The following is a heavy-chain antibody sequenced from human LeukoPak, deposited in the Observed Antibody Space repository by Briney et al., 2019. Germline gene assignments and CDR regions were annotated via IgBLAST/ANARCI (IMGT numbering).Heavy chain of an antibody. V-gene: IGHV3-23*01. D-gene: IGHD7-27*01. CDR1: GFTFSGYA. Sequence: PGGSLRLSCAASGFTFSGYAMSWVRQAPGKGLEWVSAISGSGGSTYYADSVKGRFTISRDNSKNTLYLQMNSLRAEDTAVYYCAKDGNHWGSLNYFDYWGQGTLVTVSS. CDR3: AKDGNHWGSLNYFDY. CDR2: ISGSGGST. J-gene: IGHJ4*02.